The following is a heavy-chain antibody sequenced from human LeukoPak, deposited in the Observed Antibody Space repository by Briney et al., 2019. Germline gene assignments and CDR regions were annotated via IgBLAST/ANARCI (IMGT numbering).Heavy chain of an antibody. J-gene: IGHJ4*02. D-gene: IGHD3-22*01. CDR2: IKGETYGGTT. CDR3: TTDYYDSVGYSSYY. CDR1: GFTFSKAW. Sequence: GGSLRLSCAASGFTFSKAWMSWVRQAPGRGLEWVGRIKGETYGGTTDHAAPVSGRFTISRDDSKNTLYLQMNGLKAEDTAVYYCTTDYYDSVGYSSYYWGQGTLVTVSS. V-gene: IGHV3-15*01.